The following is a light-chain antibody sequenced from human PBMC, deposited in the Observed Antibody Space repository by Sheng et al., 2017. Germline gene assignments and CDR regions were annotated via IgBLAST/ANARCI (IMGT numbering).Light chain of an antibody. Sequence: DIQMTQSPSTLSASVGDRVTITCRASQSISSWLAWFQQKPGKAPNLLIYKASNLESGVPSRFSGGGSGTEFTLTINSLQPDDFATYYCQQYDAYSLTWTFGQGPSGNQT. CDR3: QQYDAYSLTWT. V-gene: IGKV1-5*03. J-gene: IGKJ1*01. CDR1: QSISSW. CDR2: KAS.